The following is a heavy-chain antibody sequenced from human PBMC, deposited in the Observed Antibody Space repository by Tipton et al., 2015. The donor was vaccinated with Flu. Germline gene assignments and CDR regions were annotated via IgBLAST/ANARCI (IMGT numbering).Heavy chain of an antibody. J-gene: IGHJ4*02. D-gene: IGHD1-26*01. CDR1: GGSFSGYY. CDR3: AKDRSGTYGDPLWN. Sequence: GLVKPSETLSLSCAVHGGSFSGYYWSWVRQAPGKGLEWVSGLSGSGSKTYYADSVRGRFTISRDNSKNTLYLQMHSLRAEDTAVYYCAKDRSGTYGDPLWNWGQGTLVTVSS. CDR2: LSGSGSKT. V-gene: IGHV3-23*01.